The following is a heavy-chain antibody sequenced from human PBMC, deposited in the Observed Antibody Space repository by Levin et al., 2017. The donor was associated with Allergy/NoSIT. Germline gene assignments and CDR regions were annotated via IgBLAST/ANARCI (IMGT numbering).Heavy chain of an antibody. J-gene: IGHJ6*03. CDR1: GGSIATTSYY. D-gene: IGHD2-15*01. CDR2: VFYTGST. V-gene: IGHV4-39*01. CDR3: GRIPAGQVAQRGVYYYMDV. Sequence: SQTLSLTCNVSGGSIATTSYYWGWIRQTPGKGLEWIGSVFYTGSTYYNPSLKSRVTISVDTSRNRFSLRLTSVTAADTAVFYCGRIPAGQVAQRGVYYYMDVWGKGTTVTVSS.